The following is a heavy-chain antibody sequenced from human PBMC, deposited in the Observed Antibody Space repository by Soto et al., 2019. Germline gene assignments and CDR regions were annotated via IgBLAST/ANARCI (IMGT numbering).Heavy chain of an antibody. CDR3: ARDGVPIAGRSGYFDY. CDR1: GYNFNNYY. Sequence: ASVKVSCKASGYNFNNYYIHWVRQTPGQGPEWIGVINPSRGLTTYSQRFQGRVSMTRDTSTTTVYMELSSLRSEDTAIYYCARDGVPIAGRSGYFDYWGPGTELTVSS. D-gene: IGHD6-19*01. V-gene: IGHV1-46*02. J-gene: IGHJ4*03. CDR2: INPSRGLT.